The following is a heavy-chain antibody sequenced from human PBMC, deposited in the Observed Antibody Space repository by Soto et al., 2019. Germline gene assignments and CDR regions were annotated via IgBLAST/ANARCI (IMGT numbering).Heavy chain of an antibody. D-gene: IGHD3-22*01. CDR1: GFTFIDYY. CDR3: ARSITDYYDSSGYYDDY. V-gene: IGHV3-11*03. Sequence: LRLSCAASGFTFIDYYMSWIRQAPGKGLEWVSYISSSSSYTNYADSVKGRFTISRDNAKNSLYLQMNSLRAEDTAVYYCARSITDYYDSSGYYDDYWGQGTLVTVSS. J-gene: IGHJ4*02. CDR2: ISSSSSYT.